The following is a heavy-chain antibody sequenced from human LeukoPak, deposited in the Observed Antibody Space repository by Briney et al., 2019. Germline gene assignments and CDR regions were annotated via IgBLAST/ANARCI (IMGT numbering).Heavy chain of an antibody. V-gene: IGHV3-30*03. D-gene: IGHD6-13*01. J-gene: IGHJ4*02. Sequence: GRSLRLSCAASGFMFRSNGMHWIRQAPGKGLEWVAVISYDGSNKYYADSVKGRFTISRDNSKNTLYLQMDSLRAEDTAVYYCATGLGLQLFDYWGQGTLVTVSS. CDR2: ISYDGSNK. CDR1: GFMFRSNG. CDR3: ATGLGLQLFDY.